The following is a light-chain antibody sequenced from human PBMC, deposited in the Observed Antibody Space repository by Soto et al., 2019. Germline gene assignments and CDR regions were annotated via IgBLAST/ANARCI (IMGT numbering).Light chain of an antibody. CDR2: GAS. Sequence: EIVMTQSPATLSVSPGDRATLSCRASENINNRLAWYQQTPGQAPRLLIYGASTRATGIPDRFRGSGSGTEFTLTIGSLQSEDFAVYYCQQYSDWPPWTFGQGTKV. J-gene: IGKJ1*01. CDR3: QQYSDWPPWT. V-gene: IGKV3-15*01. CDR1: ENINNR.